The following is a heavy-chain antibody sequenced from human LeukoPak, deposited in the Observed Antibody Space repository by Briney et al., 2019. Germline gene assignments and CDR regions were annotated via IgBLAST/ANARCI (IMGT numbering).Heavy chain of an antibody. CDR3: ARGGRSPVDY. CDR2: IYYSGST. D-gene: IGHD1-1*01. V-gene: IGHV4-59*01. Sequence: PSETLSLTCTVSGGSISSYYWSWIRQPPGKGLEWIGYIYYSGSTNYNPSLKSRVTISVDTSKNQFSLKLSSVTAADTAVYYYARGGRSPVDYWGQGTLVTVSS. CDR1: GGSISSYY. J-gene: IGHJ4*02.